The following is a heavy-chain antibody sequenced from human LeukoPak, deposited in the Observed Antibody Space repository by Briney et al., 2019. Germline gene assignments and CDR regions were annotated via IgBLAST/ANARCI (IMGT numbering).Heavy chain of an antibody. J-gene: IGHJ6*03. CDR2: IRYDGSNK. V-gene: IGHV3-30*02. Sequence: GGSLRLSCAASGFTVSSNYMSWVRQAPGKGLEWVAFIRYDGSNKYYADSVKGRFTISRDNSKNTLYLQMNSLRAEDTAVYYCARRAEAAAKSMDVWGKGTTVTVSS. CDR3: ARRAEAAAKSMDV. D-gene: IGHD6-13*01. CDR1: GFTVSSNY.